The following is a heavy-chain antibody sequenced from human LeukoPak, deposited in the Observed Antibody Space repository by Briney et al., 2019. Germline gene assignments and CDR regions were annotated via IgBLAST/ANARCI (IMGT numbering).Heavy chain of an antibody. CDR2: IIPIFGTA. CDR1: GYTFTSYY. D-gene: IGHD3-22*01. CDR3: ARVYDSSGFQFDP. Sequence: ASVKVSCKASGYTFTSYYMHWVRQAPGQGLEWMGGIIPIFGTANYAQKLQDRVTMTTDTYTSTAYMELRSLRSDDTAVYYCARVYDSSGFQFDPWGQGTLVTVSS. V-gene: IGHV1-18*04. J-gene: IGHJ5*02.